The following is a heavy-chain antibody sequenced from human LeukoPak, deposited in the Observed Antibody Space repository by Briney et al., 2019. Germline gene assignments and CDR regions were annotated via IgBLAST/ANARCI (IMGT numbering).Heavy chain of an antibody. D-gene: IGHD3-9*01. CDR1: GFAFRNYW. V-gene: IGHV3-74*01. J-gene: IGHJ4*02. CDR2: INRDGRAT. CDR3: ARDPYDILTGPYFDY. Sequence: GGSLRLSCAASGFAFRNYWMHWVRQGAGKGLLWVSRINRDGRATSYADSVKSRFTISRDNAKNTLYLQMNSLRAEDTAVYYCARDPYDILTGPYFDYWGQGTLVTVSS.